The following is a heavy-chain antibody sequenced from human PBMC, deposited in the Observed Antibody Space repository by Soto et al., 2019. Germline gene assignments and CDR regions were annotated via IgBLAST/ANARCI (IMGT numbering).Heavy chain of an antibody. Sequence: GGSLRLSCAASGFDFFSDYEMNWVRQAPGKGLEWVSYISSRGTTIYYADSVQGRFTISRDNAKNSLYLQMNSLRVEDTAIYYCARDTRPGRLERLYWGQGTQVTVPS. CDR1: GFDFFSDYE. CDR3: ARDTRPGRLERLY. CDR2: ISSRGTTI. D-gene: IGHD1-1*01. J-gene: IGHJ4*02. V-gene: IGHV3-48*03.